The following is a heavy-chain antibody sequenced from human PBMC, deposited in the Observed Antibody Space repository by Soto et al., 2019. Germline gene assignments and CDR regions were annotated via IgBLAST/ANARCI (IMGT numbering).Heavy chain of an antibody. CDR3: ARAPPGYSSSWSSYYYYYMDV. J-gene: IGHJ6*03. V-gene: IGHV1-18*01. Sequence: ASVKVSCKASGYTFTSYGISWVRQAPGQGLEWMGWISAYNGNTNYAQKLQGRVTMTTDTSTSTAYMELRSLRSDDTAVYYCARAPPGYSSSWSSYYYYYMDVWGKGTTVTVSS. CDR1: GYTFTSYG. D-gene: IGHD6-13*01. CDR2: ISAYNGNT.